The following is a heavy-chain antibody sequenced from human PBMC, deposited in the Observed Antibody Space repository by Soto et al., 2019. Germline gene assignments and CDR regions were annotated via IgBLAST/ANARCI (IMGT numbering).Heavy chain of an antibody. D-gene: IGHD6-19*01. V-gene: IGHV4-59*01. CDR3: ARDVPAVAASFDY. J-gene: IGHJ4*02. Sequence: QVQLQESGPGLVKPSETLSLTCTVSGGSISSYYWSWIRQPPGKGLEWIGYIHYSGSSNYNPSLKMRVTISVDRSQNQFSLNLSSVTAADTAVYYCARDVPAVAASFDYWGQGTLVTVSS. CDR1: GGSISSYY. CDR2: IHYSGSS.